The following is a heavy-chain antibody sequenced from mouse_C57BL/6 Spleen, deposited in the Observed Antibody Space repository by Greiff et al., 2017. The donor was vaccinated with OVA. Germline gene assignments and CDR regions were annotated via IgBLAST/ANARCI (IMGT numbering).Heavy chain of an antibody. Sequence: QVQLQQPGAELVKPGASVKLSCKASGYTFTSYWMHWVKQRPGQGLEWIGMIRPNSGSTNYNEKFKSKATLTVDKSSSTAYMQLSSLTSEDSAVYYCARGSSSYTFDYWGQGTTLTVSS. D-gene: IGHD3-2*02. CDR1: GYTFTSYW. V-gene: IGHV1-64*01. CDR3: ARGSSSYTFDY. J-gene: IGHJ2*01. CDR2: IRPNSGST.